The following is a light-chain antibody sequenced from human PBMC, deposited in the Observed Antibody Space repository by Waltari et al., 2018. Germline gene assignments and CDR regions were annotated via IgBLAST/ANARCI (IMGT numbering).Light chain of an antibody. CDR2: WAS. CDR3: QQYYTTPHT. CDR1: QSVLSRSNSLNY. Sequence: DIVMTQSPDSLAVSLGERATINCKSSQSVLSRSNSLNYLGWYQQKVGQPPKLLIYWASTRDSGVPERFSGSGSGTDFTLTISSLQAEDVAVYYCQQYYTTPHTFGPGTQVDVK. V-gene: IGKV4-1*01. J-gene: IGKJ3*01.